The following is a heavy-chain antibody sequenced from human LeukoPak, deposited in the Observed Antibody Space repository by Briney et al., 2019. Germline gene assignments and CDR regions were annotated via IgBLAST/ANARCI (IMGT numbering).Heavy chain of an antibody. CDR2: INPNSGGP. J-gene: IGHJ4*02. CDR1: VYTFTYYY. V-gene: IGHV1-2*02. Sequence: ASVTVSFKSSVYTFTYYYIHWVGQAPGEGLEWMGWINPNSGGPKYAQQFQGRVHIIKDTSISTPYMELSRLTSDDTAVYYCARGRGARYYDSSGLYYFDYWGQGTLVTVSS. D-gene: IGHD3-22*01. CDR3: ARGRGARYYDSSGLYYFDY.